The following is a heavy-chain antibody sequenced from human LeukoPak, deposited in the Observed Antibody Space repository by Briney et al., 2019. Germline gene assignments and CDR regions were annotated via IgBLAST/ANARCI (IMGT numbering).Heavy chain of an antibody. V-gene: IGHV3-30*02. CDR3: AKDLGYGDYWGAH. CDR1: GFIFSNYG. Sequence: GGSLRLSCAASGFIFSNYGMHWVRQAPGKGLEWVAFMRYDGTITYYADSVKGRFIISRDNSKNTLYLQMNSLTTDDTSVYYCAKDLGYGDYWGAHWGQGTLVSVSS. CDR2: MRYDGTIT. J-gene: IGHJ4*02. D-gene: IGHD4-17*01.